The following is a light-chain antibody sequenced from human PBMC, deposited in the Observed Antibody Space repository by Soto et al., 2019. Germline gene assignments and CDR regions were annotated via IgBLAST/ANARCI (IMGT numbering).Light chain of an antibody. V-gene: IGKV1-9*01. CDR3: QQLNTYPRT. J-gene: IGKJ5*01. CDR2: AAS. CDR1: QGISSY. Sequence: DIQLTQSPSFLSASVGDRVTITCRASQGISSYLAWYQQKPGKAPQLLISAASTLQGGVPSRFSGSGSGTEFTLTISSLQPEDFATYYCQQLNTYPRTFGQGTRLEIK.